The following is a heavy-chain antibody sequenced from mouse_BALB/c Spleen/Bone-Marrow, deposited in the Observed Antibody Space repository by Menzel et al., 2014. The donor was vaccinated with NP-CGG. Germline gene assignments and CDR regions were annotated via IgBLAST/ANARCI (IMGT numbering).Heavy chain of an antibody. CDR2: IWGGGST. CDR3: ARRELHAMDY. Sequence: VQLQQSGPGLVAPSQSLSITCTVSGFSLSRYSVHWIRRPPGKGLEWLGMIWGGGSTDYNSALRSRLSIINDNSKSQVFLKMSSLQTDDTAMYYCARRELHAMDYWGQGTSVTVSS. CDR1: GFSLSRYS. J-gene: IGHJ4*01. V-gene: IGHV2-6-4*01.